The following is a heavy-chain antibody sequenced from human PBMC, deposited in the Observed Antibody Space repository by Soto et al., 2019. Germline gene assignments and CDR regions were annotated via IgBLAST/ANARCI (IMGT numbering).Heavy chain of an antibody. CDR2: INPDSGAT. CDR3: ARGDYGTGGYPFPYFDY. CDR1: GYSFTGYY. J-gene: IGHJ4*02. V-gene: IGHV1-2*02. D-gene: IGHD3-22*01. Sequence: ASVKVSCKASGYSFTGYYIHWVQQAPGQGLEWMGWINPDSGATNYAQNFQGRVTLTSDTSISTASMDLTSLTSDDTAVYYCARGDYGTGGYPFPYFDYWGQGTLVTVS.